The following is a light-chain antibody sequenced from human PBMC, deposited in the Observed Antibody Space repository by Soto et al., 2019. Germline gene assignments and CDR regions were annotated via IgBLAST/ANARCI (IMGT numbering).Light chain of an antibody. CDR1: QGISGW. CDR2: AAS. J-gene: IGKJ4*01. CDR3: QQATISQLT. Sequence: DIQMTQSPSSVSASVGDRVTITCRASQGISGWLAWYQQKPGKAPKLLIYAASTLQSGVLSRFSGGRSGTDFTLTINSLQPEDFATYYCQQATISQLTFGGGTNVELK. V-gene: IGKV1-12*01.